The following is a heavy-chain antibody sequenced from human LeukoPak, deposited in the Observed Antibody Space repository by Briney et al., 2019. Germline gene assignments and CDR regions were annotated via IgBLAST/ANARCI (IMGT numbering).Heavy chain of an antibody. CDR2: IYTSGST. CDR1: GGSISSSSYY. D-gene: IGHD2-2*01. V-gene: IGHV4-39*07. CDR3: ARDIVVVPAAMGGWFDP. J-gene: IGHJ5*02. Sequence: SETLSLTCTVSGGSISSSSYYWGWIRQPPGKGLEWIGRIYTSGSTNYNPSLKSRVTISVDTSKNQFSLKLSSVTAADTAVYYCARDIVVVPAAMGGWFDPWGQGTLVTVSS.